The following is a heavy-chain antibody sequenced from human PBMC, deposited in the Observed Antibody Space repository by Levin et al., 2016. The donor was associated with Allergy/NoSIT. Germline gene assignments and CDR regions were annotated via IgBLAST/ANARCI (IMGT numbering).Heavy chain of an antibody. D-gene: IGHD6-25*01. Sequence: SETLSLTCTVSGGSITSGDYLWTWIRQPPGKGLEWIGYMHYTGSTYYNPSLKSRITMSADTSRNQISLKLSSVTAADTALYYCGRLYSSGWPYYIDNWGQGTLVTVSS. CDR2: MHYTGST. CDR3: GRLYSSGWPYYIDN. J-gene: IGHJ4*02. CDR1: GGSITSGDYL. V-gene: IGHV4-30-4*01.